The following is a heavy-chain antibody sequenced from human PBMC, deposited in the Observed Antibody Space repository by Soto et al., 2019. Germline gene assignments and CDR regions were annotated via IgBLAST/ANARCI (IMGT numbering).Heavy chain of an antibody. Sequence: PGGSLRLSCAASGFTFSSYAMSWVRQAPWKGLEWVSAISGSGGSTYYADSVKGRFTISRDNSKNTLYLQMNSLRAEDTAVYYCAKDLVYPHDSSGYYDYWGQGTLVTVSS. J-gene: IGHJ4*02. CDR3: AKDLVYPHDSSGYYDY. D-gene: IGHD3-22*01. CDR1: GFTFSSYA. V-gene: IGHV3-23*01. CDR2: ISGSGGST.